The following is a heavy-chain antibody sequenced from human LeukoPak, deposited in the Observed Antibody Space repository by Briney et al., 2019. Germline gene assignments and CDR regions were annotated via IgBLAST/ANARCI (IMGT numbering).Heavy chain of an antibody. CDR2: IYHSGSP. D-gene: IGHD1-1*01. V-gene: IGHV4-4*02. CDR3: ARVNINNWHSCDY. Sequence: SETLSLTCAVSGGSISSINWWGWVRQPPGKGLEWIGEIYHSGSPDYNPSLKSRVTISVDKSRNHFSLNLSSVTAADTAVYYCARVNINNWHSCDYWGQGTLVTVSS. CDR1: GGSISSINW. J-gene: IGHJ4*02.